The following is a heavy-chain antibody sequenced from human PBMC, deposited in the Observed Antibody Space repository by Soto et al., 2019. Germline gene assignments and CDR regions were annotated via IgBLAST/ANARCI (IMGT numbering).Heavy chain of an antibody. CDR2: IFFSGNT. D-gene: IGHD2-15*01. CDR1: GGSILNGGHY. V-gene: IGHV4-31*03. Sequence: PSETLALACTVSGGSILNGGHYWTWIRQHPGKVLEWIGRIFFSGNTHYNPALKSRLTFSLDTAKNQFSLKLTSVTAADTAIYYCARDNDGGMIDVWGPGTLV. J-gene: IGHJ4*02. CDR3: ARDNDGGMIDV.